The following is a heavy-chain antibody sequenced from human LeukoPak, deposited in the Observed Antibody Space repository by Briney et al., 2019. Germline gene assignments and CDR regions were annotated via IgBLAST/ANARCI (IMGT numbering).Heavy chain of an antibody. Sequence: GGSLRLSCAASGFTFSRYWMNWVRQAPGKGLEWVSYISSSSSTIYYADSVKGRFTISRDNSKNTLYLQMNSLRAEDTAVYYCAKVSGYSSSWYHFDYWGQGTLVTVSS. D-gene: IGHD6-13*01. CDR3: AKVSGYSSSWYHFDY. J-gene: IGHJ4*02. CDR1: GFTFSRYW. V-gene: IGHV3-48*01. CDR2: ISSSSSTI.